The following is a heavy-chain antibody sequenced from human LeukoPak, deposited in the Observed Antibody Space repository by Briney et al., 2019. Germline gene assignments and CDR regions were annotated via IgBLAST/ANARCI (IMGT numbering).Heavy chain of an antibody. Sequence: GGSLRLSCAASGFTFRRYAMSWVRQAPGKGLEWVGRIKREIDGGTTEYAAPVKGRFTISRDDSKNTLFLQINSLITEDTAVYYCTSIGYWGQGALVTVSS. V-gene: IGHV3-15*01. CDR1: GFTFRRYA. CDR2: IKREIDGGTT. D-gene: IGHD2-15*01. CDR3: TSIGY. J-gene: IGHJ4*02.